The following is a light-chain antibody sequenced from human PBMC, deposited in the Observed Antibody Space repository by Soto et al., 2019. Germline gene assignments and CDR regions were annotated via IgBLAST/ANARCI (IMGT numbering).Light chain of an antibody. Sequence: QSVLTQPASVSGSPGQSITISCTGTSSDVGTYNYVSWYQQHPGKAPKLMIYEVSHRPSGVSNRFSGSKSGNTASLTISGLQAEDEGDYYCTSYRSSSTWVFGGGTKVTVL. V-gene: IGLV2-14*01. CDR1: SSDVGTYNY. CDR2: EVS. CDR3: TSYRSSSTWV. J-gene: IGLJ3*02.